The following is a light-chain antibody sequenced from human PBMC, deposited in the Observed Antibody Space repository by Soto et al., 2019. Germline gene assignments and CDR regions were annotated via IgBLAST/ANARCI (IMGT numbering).Light chain of an antibody. V-gene: IGLV2-14*01. Sequence: QSALTQPASVSGSPGQSITISCTGTSSDVGGYKYVSWYQQHPGKAPKLMIYEVSNRPSGVSNRFSGYKSGNTASLTISGLQAEDEADYYCSSYTSSSTLVFGGGTKVTVL. J-gene: IGLJ3*02. CDR1: SSDVGGYKY. CDR3: SSYTSSSTLV. CDR2: EVS.